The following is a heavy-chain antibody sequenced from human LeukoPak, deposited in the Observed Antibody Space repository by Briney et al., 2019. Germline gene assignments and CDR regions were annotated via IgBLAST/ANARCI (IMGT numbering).Heavy chain of an antibody. CDR2: ITSSSSFI. V-gene: IGHV3-21*04. J-gene: IGHJ3*02. Sequence: PGGSLRLSCAASGFTFSSYTMNWVRQAPGKGLEWVSSITSSSSFIYYADSLKGRFTISRDNAKNSLYLQMNSLRAEDMALYYCAKGYYGSGSYYNVGAFDIWGQGTMVTVSS. D-gene: IGHD3-10*01. CDR3: AKGYYGSGSYYNVGAFDI. CDR1: GFTFSSYT.